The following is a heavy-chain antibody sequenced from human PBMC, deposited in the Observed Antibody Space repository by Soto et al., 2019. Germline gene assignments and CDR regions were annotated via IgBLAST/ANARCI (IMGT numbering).Heavy chain of an antibody. D-gene: IGHD2-21*02. J-gene: IGHJ6*02. CDR2: INHSGST. Sequence: PENLSHTNTVSGGSPSRQPWAWFRQPPGRRQEWIGEINHSGSTNYNPSLKSRVTMSVDTSKNQFSLKLRSVTGADTAVYYCARGLREACVRIVTPNSSSYAMDVWGQGTTVT. CDR3: ARGLREACVRIVTPNSSSYAMDV. V-gene: IGHV4-34*01. CDR1: GGSPSRQP.